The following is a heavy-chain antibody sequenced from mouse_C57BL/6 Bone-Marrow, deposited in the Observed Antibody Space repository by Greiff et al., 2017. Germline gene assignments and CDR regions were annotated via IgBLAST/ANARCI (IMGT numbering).Heavy chain of an antibody. D-gene: IGHD1-1*01. Sequence: DVQLVESGGGLVKPGGSLKLSCAASGFAFSSYAMSWVRQTPEKRLEWVATISDGGSYTYYPDNVKGRFTISRDNAKNNLYLQMSHLKSEDTAMYYCARERFTTPYWYFDVWGTGTTVTVSS. CDR1: GFAFSSYA. V-gene: IGHV5-4*01. J-gene: IGHJ1*03. CDR3: ARERFTTPYWYFDV. CDR2: ISDGGSYT.